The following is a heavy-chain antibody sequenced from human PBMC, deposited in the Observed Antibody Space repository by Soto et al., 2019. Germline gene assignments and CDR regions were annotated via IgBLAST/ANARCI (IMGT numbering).Heavy chain of an antibody. D-gene: IGHD2-2*01. CDR3: AGTLVDGDAFDI. J-gene: IGHJ3*02. Sequence: GGSLRLSCSASGFTFSSYAMHWVRQAPGKGLEYVSAISSNGGSTYYADSVKGRFTISRDNSKNTLYLQMSSLRAEDTAVYYCAGTLVDGDAFDIWGQGTMVTVSS. CDR1: GFTFSSYA. CDR2: ISSNGGST. V-gene: IGHV3-64D*06.